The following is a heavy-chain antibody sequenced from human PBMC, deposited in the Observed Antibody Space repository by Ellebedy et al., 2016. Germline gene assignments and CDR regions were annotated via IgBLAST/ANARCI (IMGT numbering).Heavy chain of an antibody. CDR3: ARETDFHNTGWDNWFDP. V-gene: IGHV4-34*01. CDR1: GGSFSGYY. Sequence: SETLSLXCAVYGGSFSGYYWSWIRQPPGKGLEWIGSIYHSGSTYYNPSLKSRVTISVDTSKNQFSLRLSSVTAADTAVYYCARETDFHNTGWDNWFDPWGQGTLVTVSS. J-gene: IGHJ5*02. D-gene: IGHD6-19*01. CDR2: IYHSGST.